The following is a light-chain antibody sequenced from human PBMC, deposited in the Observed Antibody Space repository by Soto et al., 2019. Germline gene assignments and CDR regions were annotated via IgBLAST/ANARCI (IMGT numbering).Light chain of an antibody. CDR1: PSNIGAGFD. J-gene: IGLJ3*02. Sequence: QSVLTQPPSVSGAPGQRITISCTGSPSNIGAGFDVHWYQLFPGTAPKLLIYGTTSRPSGVPDRFSGSQSGTSASLASTGLQAGDEADYYCQSYDTSLSGAWVFGGGTQLTVL. CDR2: GTT. V-gene: IGLV1-40*01. CDR3: QSYDTSLSGAWV.